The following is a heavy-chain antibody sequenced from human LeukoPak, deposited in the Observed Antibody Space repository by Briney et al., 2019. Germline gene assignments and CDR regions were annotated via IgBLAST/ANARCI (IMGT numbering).Heavy chain of an antibody. D-gene: IGHD3-10*01. CDR3: AKIRYYGSGGGFDY. CDR1: GSTVSSNH. J-gene: IGHJ4*02. V-gene: IGHV3-66*01. CDR2: IYSGGST. Sequence: GGSLRLSCAASGSTVSSNHMSWVRQAPGKGLEWVSVIYSGGSTYYTDSVKGRFTISRDNSKNTLYLQLNSLRAEDTAVYYCAKIRYYGSGGGFDYWGQGTLVTVSS.